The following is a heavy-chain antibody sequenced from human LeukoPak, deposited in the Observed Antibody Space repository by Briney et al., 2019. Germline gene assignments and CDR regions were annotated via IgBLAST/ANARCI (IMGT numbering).Heavy chain of an antibody. CDR3: ARVRGDSSSWYFDY. CDR1: GGSFSGYY. D-gene: IGHD6-13*01. Sequence: PSETLSLTCAVYGGSFSGYYWSWIRQPPGKGLEWIGSIYYSGSTYYNPSLKSRVTISVDTSKNQFSLKLSSVTAADTAVYYCARVRGDSSSWYFDYWGQGTLVTVSS. J-gene: IGHJ4*02. CDR2: IYYSGST. V-gene: IGHV4-34*01.